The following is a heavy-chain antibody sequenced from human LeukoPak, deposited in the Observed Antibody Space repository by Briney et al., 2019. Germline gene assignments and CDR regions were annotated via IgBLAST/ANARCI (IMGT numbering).Heavy chain of an antibody. CDR1: GFTFSSYS. Sequence: GGSLRLSCAASGFTFSSYSMNWVRQAPGKGLEWVSSISSSSSYIYYADSVKGRFTISRDNAKNSLYLQMNSLRAEDTAVYYCSRDRHCIGSTCYGLWGQGTRVTVSS. CDR3: SRDRHCIGSTCYGL. CDR2: ISSSSSYI. J-gene: IGHJ4*02. D-gene: IGHD2-2*01. V-gene: IGHV3-21*01.